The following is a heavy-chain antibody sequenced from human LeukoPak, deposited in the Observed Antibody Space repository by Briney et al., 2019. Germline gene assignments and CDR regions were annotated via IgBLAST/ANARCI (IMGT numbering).Heavy chain of an antibody. CDR3: GEGGGGHYDY. Sequence: PGGSLRLPCAASGFTFSSIAMTWVRQAPGKGLQWVSAIGSNGADTYYADSVKGRFTISRDNSKNTLYLQMNSLRAEDTAVYFCGEGGGGHYDYWDQGTLVTVSS. V-gene: IGHV3-23*01. CDR2: IGSNGADT. D-gene: IGHD2-21*01. CDR1: GFTFSSIA. J-gene: IGHJ4*02.